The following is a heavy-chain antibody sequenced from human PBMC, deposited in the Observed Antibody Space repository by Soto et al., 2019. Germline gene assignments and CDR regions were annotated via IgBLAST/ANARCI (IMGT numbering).Heavy chain of an antibody. CDR3: ARPEKTTAYYYYAMDV. J-gene: IGHJ6*02. Sequence: PGGSLRLSCAASGFTFSDYDMYWVRQAPGKGLEWLSYISSGSGTIYYADSVKGRFTISRDNAKNSLYLQMNSLRDEDKAVYYCARPEKTTAYYYYAMDVWGQGTTVTVSS. V-gene: IGHV3-48*02. CDR2: ISSGSGTI. CDR1: GFTFSDYD. D-gene: IGHD4-4*01.